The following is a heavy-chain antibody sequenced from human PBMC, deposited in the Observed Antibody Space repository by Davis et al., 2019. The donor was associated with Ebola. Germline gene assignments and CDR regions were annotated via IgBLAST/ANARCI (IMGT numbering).Heavy chain of an antibody. V-gene: IGHV3-30*14. D-gene: IGHD2-2*01. CDR1: GFTLSSYA. Sequence: PGGSLRLSCAASGFTLSSYAMHWVRQAPGKGLEWVAVISYDGSNTYYADSVKGRFTISRDNSKNTLYLQMNSLRAEDTAVYYCAVSAFEYHIDYWGQGTLVTVSS. CDR3: AVSAFEYHIDY. J-gene: IGHJ4*02. CDR2: ISYDGSNT.